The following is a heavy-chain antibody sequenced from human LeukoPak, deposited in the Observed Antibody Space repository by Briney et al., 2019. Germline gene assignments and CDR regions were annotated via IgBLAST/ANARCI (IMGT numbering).Heavy chain of an antibody. CDR2: ITGRSDKT. J-gene: IGHJ4*02. Sequence: GGSLRLSCAASGFNFNKYDMTWARQAPGKGLEWVSTITGRSDKTYYTGSVKSRFVTSRDNSKDTLYLQMNSLRAEDTALYYCAKGGWLDDLGQGALVTVSS. CDR1: GFNFNKYD. CDR3: AKGGWLDD. V-gene: IGHV3-23*01. D-gene: IGHD6-19*01.